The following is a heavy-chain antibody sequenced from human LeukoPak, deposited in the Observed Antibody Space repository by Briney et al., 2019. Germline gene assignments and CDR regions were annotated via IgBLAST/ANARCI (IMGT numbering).Heavy chain of an antibody. V-gene: IGHV1-18*01. CDR3: ARDFEYSSSWPVSGFDP. J-gene: IGHJ5*02. D-gene: IGHD6-6*01. CDR1: GYTFTSYG. Sequence: GASVKVSCEASGYTFTSYGISWVRQAPGQGLEWMGWISAYNGNTNYAQKLQGRVTMTTDTSTSTAYMELRSLRSDDTAVYYCARDFEYSSSWPVSGFDPWGQGTLVTVSS. CDR2: ISAYNGNT.